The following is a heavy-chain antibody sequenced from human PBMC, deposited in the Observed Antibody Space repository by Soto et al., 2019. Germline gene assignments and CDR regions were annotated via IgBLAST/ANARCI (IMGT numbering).Heavy chain of an antibody. D-gene: IGHD4-17*01. CDR3: ARDQMTTVTIV. CDR1: GGSFSGYY. Sequence: SETLSLTCAVYGGSFSGYYWSWIRQPPGKGLEWIGEINHSGSTNYNPSLKSRVTISVDTSKNQFSLKLSSVTAADTAAYYCARDQMTTVTIVWGQGTLVTVSS. V-gene: IGHV4-34*01. CDR2: INHSGST. J-gene: IGHJ4*02.